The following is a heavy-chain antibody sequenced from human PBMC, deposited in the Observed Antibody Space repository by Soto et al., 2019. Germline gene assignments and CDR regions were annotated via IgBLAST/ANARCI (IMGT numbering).Heavy chain of an antibody. CDR2: ISYDGSKK. V-gene: IGHV3-30*18. CDR1: GLSFGSYG. J-gene: IGHJ6*02. CDR3: AKSRGVDNYYDGMDV. D-gene: IGHD3-10*01. Sequence: VQLMESGGCVVQPGGSLRLSCVVSGLSFGSYGMHWVRQAPGKGLEWVALISYDGSKKYYMDSVKGRFTISRDNSLGTLFLQMISLRPEDTAVYYCAKSRGVDNYYDGMDVWGQGTTVTVSS.